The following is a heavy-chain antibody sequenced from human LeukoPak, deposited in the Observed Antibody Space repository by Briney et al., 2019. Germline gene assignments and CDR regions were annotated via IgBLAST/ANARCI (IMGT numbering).Heavy chain of an antibody. V-gene: IGHV1-8*03. CDR3: AREDFYDSGSNDY. D-gene: IGHD3-22*01. J-gene: IGHJ4*02. CDR1: GGTFSSYA. CDR2: INPNSGGT. Sequence: ASVKVSCKASGGTFSSYAISWVRQAPGQGLECMGWINPNSGGTNYAQKFQGRVTITRNTSISTAYMELSSLRSEDTAVYYCAREDFYDSGSNDYWGQGTLVTVSS.